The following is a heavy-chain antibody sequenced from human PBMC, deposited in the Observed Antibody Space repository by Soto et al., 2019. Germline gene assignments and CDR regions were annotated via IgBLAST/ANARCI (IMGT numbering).Heavy chain of an antibody. V-gene: IGHV5-51*01. CDR3: ARQLTTGGSRLCGGGVCPIVGGMDV. Sequence: PGESLKISCKGSGYNFPTYWIGWVRQMPGKGLEWMGNIYPGDSDTTYSPSFQGQVTISADKSISTAYLQWSSLKASDTAIYYCARQLTTGGSRLCGGGVCPIVGGMDVWGQGTTVTVSS. CDR1: GYNFPTYW. J-gene: IGHJ6*02. CDR2: IYPGDSDT. D-gene: IGHD2-8*02.